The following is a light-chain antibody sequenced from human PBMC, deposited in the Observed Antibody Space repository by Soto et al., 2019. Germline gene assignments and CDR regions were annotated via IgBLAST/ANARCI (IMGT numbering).Light chain of an antibody. CDR3: HQCSDWPPIT. CDR1: QSISND. CDR2: AAS. V-gene: IGKV3-11*01. J-gene: IGKJ5*01. Sequence: PGERATLSCRASQSISNDLGWYQQRPGQPPRLLIYAASNRAPGIPARFSGSGSGIDFTLTISSLEPEDFAVYYCHQCSDWPPITFGQGTRLEIK.